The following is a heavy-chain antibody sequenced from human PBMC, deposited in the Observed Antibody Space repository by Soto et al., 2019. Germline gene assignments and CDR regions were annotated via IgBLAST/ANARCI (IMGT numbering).Heavy chain of an antibody. Sequence: QVQLVQSGAEVKKPGASVKVSCKASGYTFTSYDINWVRQATGQGLEWMGWMNPNSGNTGYAQKFQGRVTMTTNTSRSTAYMALSSLRSEDTAVYYCARERSAAGTGWFDPWGQGTLVTVSS. CDR1: GYTFTSYD. V-gene: IGHV1-8*01. CDR3: ARERSAAGTGWFDP. CDR2: MNPNSGNT. D-gene: IGHD6-13*01. J-gene: IGHJ5*02.